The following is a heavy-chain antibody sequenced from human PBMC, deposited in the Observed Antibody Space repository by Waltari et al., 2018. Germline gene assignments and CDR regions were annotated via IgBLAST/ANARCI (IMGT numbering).Heavy chain of an antibody. J-gene: IGHJ4*02. V-gene: IGHV3-33*03. D-gene: IGHD6-19*01. CDR1: GFAFDTHA. CDR2: IWNDGSHE. Sequence: QVQLVESGGGVVQPGRSQRLSCAASGFAFDTHAMHWVRQAPGKGLEWVAMIWNDGSHEYYADSVKGRLTISRDNSKNTVYLQMSSLRGDDTAMYYCVTDPPYSGWSLAHWGQGTLVTVSS. CDR3: VTDPPYSGWSLAH.